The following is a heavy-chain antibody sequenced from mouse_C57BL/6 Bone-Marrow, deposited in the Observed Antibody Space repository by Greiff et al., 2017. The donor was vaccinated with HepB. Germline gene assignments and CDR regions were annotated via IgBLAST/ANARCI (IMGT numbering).Heavy chain of an antibody. CDR3: ARDRLGGAY. CDR2: ISYDGSN. J-gene: IGHJ3*01. D-gene: IGHD4-1*01. Sequence: EVKLMESGPGLAKPSQSLSLTCSVTGYSITSGYYWNWIRQFPGNKLEWMGYISYDGSNNYNPSLKNRISITRDTSKNQFFLKLNSVTTEDTATYYCARDRLGGAYWGQGTLVTVSA. CDR1: GYSITSGYY. V-gene: IGHV3-6*01.